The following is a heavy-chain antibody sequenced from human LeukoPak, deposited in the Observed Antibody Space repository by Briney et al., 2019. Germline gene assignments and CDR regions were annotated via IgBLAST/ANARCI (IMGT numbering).Heavy chain of an antibody. J-gene: IGHJ6*03. Sequence: SETLSLTCAVYGGSFSGYYWSWIRQPPGKGLEWIGEINHSGSTNYNPALKSRLTISVNTYTNQFSLKLSSVTAADTAVYYCARAGRDIVVVPASKYCYYYYMDVWGKETTVTISS. V-gene: IGHV4-34*01. CDR3: ARAGRDIVVVPASKYCYYYYMDV. D-gene: IGHD2-2*01. CDR2: INHSGST. CDR1: GGSFSGYY.